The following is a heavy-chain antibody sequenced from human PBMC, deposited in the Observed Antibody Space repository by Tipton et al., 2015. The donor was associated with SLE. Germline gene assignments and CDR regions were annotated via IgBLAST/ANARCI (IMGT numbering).Heavy chain of an antibody. CDR2: ISSSSNYI. V-gene: IGHV3-21*03. J-gene: IGHJ3*02. Sequence: GSLRLSCAASGFTFSSDNMNWVRQAPGKGLEWVSSISSSSNYIYYADSVKGRFTISRDNANNSLSLQMNSLRDDDTAIYYCARASLPRAFDIWGQGTVVTVSS. CDR1: GFTFSSDN. CDR3: ARASLPRAFDI.